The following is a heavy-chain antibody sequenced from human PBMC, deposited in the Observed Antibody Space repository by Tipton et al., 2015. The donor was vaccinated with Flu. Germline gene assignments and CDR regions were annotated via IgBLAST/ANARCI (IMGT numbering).Heavy chain of an antibody. CDR1: GFTFSSHW. CDR2: IGPDGSTT. CDR3: ARGSNGWPGIDF. Sequence: GSLRLSCAASGFTFSSHWMYWVRQVPGKGLVWVSCIGPDGSTTNYEDSVEGRFTISSDSAKNTLYLQMNNLRAEDTAVYFCARGSNGWPGIDFWGQGTLVTVSS. D-gene: IGHD6-19*01. J-gene: IGHJ4*02. V-gene: IGHV3-74*01.